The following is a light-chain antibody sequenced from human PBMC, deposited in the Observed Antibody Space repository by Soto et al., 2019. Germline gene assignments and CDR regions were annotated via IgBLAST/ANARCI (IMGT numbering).Light chain of an antibody. CDR2: DVS. Sequence: QSALTQPASVSGSPGQSITISCTGTSSEVGGYNYVSWYQQHPGKAPKLMIYDVSNRPSGVSNRFSGSMSGNTASLTISGLQAEDEADYYSSSYTSSSTLEVFGGGTQLTVL. J-gene: IGLJ2*01. CDR3: SSYTSSSTLEV. V-gene: IGLV2-14*01. CDR1: SSEVGGYNY.